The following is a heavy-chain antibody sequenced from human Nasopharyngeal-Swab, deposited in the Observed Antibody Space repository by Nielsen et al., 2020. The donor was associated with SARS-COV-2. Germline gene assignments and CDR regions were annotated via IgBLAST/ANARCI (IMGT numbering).Heavy chain of an antibody. CDR1: GGSFSGYY. CDR2: INHRGST. J-gene: IGHJ4*02. CDR3: ARLYCSSTSCPDY. D-gene: IGHD2-2*01. Sequence: SETLSLTCAVYGGSFSGYYWSWIRQPPGKGLEWIGEINHRGSTNYNPSLKSRVTISLDTSKNQLSLKLSSVTAADTAVYYCARLYCSSTSCPDYWGQGTLVTVSS. V-gene: IGHV4-34*01.